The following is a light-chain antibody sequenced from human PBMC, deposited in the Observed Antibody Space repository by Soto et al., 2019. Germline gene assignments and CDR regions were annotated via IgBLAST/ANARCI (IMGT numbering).Light chain of an antibody. CDR1: QSISSG. J-gene: IGKJ2*01. V-gene: IGKV1-5*01. Sequence: DNQMTQSPSTLSASVGDTVTITCRASQSISSGLAWYQQKPGKAPKVLIYDASSLEAGVPSRFSGSGSGTEFTLTISSLQPDDFATYYCQQYDNYYTFGQGTKLEIK. CDR2: DAS. CDR3: QQYDNYYT.